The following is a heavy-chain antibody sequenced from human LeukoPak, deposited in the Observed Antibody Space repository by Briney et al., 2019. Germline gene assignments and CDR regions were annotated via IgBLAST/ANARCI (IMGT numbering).Heavy chain of an antibody. Sequence: SETLSLTCTVSGGSISSNFWSWIRQPPGKGLEHIGYIYNSGTTNYNPSLKSRVTISVDTSKNQFSLKLSSVTAADTAIYYCAESFSETERATTAYWGQGTLVTVSS. CDR1: GGSISSNF. V-gene: IGHV4-59*01. J-gene: IGHJ4*02. CDR2: IYNSGTT. CDR3: AESFSETERATTAY. D-gene: IGHD1/OR15-1a*01.